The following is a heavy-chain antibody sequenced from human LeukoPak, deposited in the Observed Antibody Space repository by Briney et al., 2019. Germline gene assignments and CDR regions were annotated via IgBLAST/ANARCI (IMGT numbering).Heavy chain of an antibody. CDR2: INHSGST. J-gene: IGHJ4*02. CDR3: ARVGRSGWTVDY. CDR1: GGSFSGYS. D-gene: IGHD6-19*01. Sequence: SETLSLTCAVNGGSFSGYSWSWIRQPPGKGLEWIGEINHSGSTKYNPSLKSRVTISVDTSKKQLSLELSSMTAADTAVYYCARVGRSGWTVDYWGQGTLVTVSS. V-gene: IGHV4-34*01.